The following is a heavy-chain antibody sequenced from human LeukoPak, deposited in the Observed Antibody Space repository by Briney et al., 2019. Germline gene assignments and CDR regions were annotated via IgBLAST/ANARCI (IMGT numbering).Heavy chain of an antibody. Sequence: ASVKVSCKASGYTFTGYYMHWVRQAPGQGLEWMGWINPNRGGTNYAQKFQGRVTMTRDTSISTAYMELSRLRSDDTAVYYCARVDPVIYCSGGSCYGDYWGQGTLVTVSS. J-gene: IGHJ4*02. CDR3: ARVDPVIYCSGGSCYGDY. D-gene: IGHD2-15*01. CDR2: INPNRGGT. V-gene: IGHV1-2*02. CDR1: GYTFTGYY.